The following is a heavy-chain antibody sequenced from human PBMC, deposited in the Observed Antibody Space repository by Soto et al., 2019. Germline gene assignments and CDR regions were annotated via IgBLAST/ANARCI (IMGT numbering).Heavy chain of an antibody. D-gene: IGHD1-26*01. Sequence: EVQLVESGGGLVQLGGSRRLSCAASGFTFSSFWMTWVRQAPGKGLEWVANIKHDGSEKYYVESVKGRFTISRDNARNSMVLEMKSLRSEDTGVYFCVRDRSGSYLEGFDYWGQGTLVTVSS. CDR3: VRDRSGSYLEGFDY. V-gene: IGHV3-7*01. CDR2: IKHDGSEK. CDR1: GFTFSSFW. J-gene: IGHJ4*02.